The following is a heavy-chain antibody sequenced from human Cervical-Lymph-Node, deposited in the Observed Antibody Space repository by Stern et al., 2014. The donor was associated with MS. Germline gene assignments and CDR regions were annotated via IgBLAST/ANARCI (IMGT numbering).Heavy chain of an antibody. V-gene: IGHV1-69*12. D-gene: IGHD5-24*01. CDR2: VIPLFGTS. Sequence: QVQLVQSGAEVRKPGSSVRVSCKASGGTFSTHAFSWVRQAPGQGLEWLGGVIPLFGTSHYAQNFQGRPTIFADEFTSTAYMELTSLTSEDTAVYYCATDGEMTTIGLQYWGQGALVTVSS. CDR3: ATDGEMTTIGLQY. J-gene: IGHJ4*02. CDR1: GGTFSTHA.